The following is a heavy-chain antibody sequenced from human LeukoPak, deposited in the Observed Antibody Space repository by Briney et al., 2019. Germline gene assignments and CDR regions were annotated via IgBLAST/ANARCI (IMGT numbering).Heavy chain of an antibody. D-gene: IGHD2-21*02. J-gene: IGHJ2*01. CDR3: ARDRGGDRLSRYFDL. Sequence: PSETLSLTCTVSGGSISSSSYYWGWIRQPPGKGLEWIGSIYYSGTTYHNPSLKSRVTISVDTSKNQFSLKLSSVTAADTAVYYCARDRGGDRLSRYFDLWGRGTLVTVSS. V-gene: IGHV4-39*07. CDR1: GGSISSSSYY. CDR2: IYYSGTT.